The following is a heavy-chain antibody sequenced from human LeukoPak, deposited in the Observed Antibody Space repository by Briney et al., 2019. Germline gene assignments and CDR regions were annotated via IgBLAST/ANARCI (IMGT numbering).Heavy chain of an antibody. CDR3: AELGITMIGGV. D-gene: IGHD3-10*02. J-gene: IGHJ6*04. CDR2: ISSSGSTI. CDR1: GFTFSNYE. V-gene: IGHV3-48*03. Sequence: HPGGSLRLSCAASGFTFSNYEMNWVRQAPGKRLEWVSYISSSGSTIYYADSVKGRFTISRDNAKNSLYLQMNSLRAEDTAVYYCAELGITMIGGVWGKGTTVTISS.